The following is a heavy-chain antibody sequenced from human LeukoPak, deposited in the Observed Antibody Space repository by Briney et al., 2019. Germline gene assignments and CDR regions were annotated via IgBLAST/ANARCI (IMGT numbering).Heavy chain of an antibody. CDR2: ISYDGSNK. D-gene: IGHD5-18*01. CDR3: ASDTAMAPSYYYGMDV. CDR1: GFTFSNDA. J-gene: IGHJ6*02. V-gene: IGHV3-30-3*01. Sequence: GRSLRLSCAASGFTFSNDAMHWVRQAPGKGLEWVAVISYDGSNKYYADSVKGRFTISRDNSKNTLYLQMNSLRAEDTAVYYCASDTAMAPSYYYGMDVWGQGTTVTVSS.